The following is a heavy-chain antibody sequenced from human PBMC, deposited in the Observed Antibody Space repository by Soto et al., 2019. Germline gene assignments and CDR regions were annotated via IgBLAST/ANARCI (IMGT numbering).Heavy chain of an antibody. CDR3: ARYIVLMVYAIPYYYMDV. J-gene: IGHJ6*03. V-gene: IGHV4-59*08. Sequence: SETLSLTCTVSCGSISNLYWSWIRQPPGKGLEWIGYIYYSGSTNYNPSLKSRVTISVDTSKNQFSLKLSSVTAADTAVYYCARYIVLMVYAIPYYYMDVWGKGTTVTVSS. D-gene: IGHD2-8*01. CDR1: CGSISNLY. CDR2: IYYSGST.